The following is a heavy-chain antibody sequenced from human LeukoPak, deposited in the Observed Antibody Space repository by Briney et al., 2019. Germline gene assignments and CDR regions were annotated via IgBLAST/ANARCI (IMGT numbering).Heavy chain of an antibody. D-gene: IGHD1-26*01. CDR2: ISSSSSYT. CDR3: ARVMSGSYRSFDY. V-gene: IGHV3-11*05. Sequence: GGSLRLSCAASGFTFSDYYMSWIRQAPGKGLEWVSYISSSSSYTNYADSVKGRFTISRDNAKNSLYLQMNSLRVEDTAVYYCARVMSGSYRSFDYWGQGTLVTVSS. CDR1: GFTFSDYY. J-gene: IGHJ4*02.